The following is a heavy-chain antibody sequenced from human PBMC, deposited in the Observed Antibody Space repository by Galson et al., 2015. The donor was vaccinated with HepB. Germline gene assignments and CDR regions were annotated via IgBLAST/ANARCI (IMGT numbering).Heavy chain of an antibody. Sequence: SLRLSCAASGFTFSSYAMSWVRQAPGKGLEWVSAISGSGGSTYYADSVKGRFSISRDNSKNTLYLQMNSLRAEDTAVYYCAKAVPSYCSSTCCAGGWGQGTLVTVSS. CDR2: ISGSGGST. CDR3: AKAVPSYCSSTCCAGG. CDR1: GFTFSSYA. D-gene: IGHD2-2*01. J-gene: IGHJ4*02. V-gene: IGHV3-23*01.